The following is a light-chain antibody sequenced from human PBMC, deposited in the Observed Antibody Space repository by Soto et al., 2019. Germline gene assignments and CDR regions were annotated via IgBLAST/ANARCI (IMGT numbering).Light chain of an antibody. CDR3: SSYAGSNTDYV. J-gene: IGLJ1*01. V-gene: IGLV2-14*02. Sequence: QSALTQPASVSGSPGQSITISCTGTSSNVGSYKLVSWYQQHPGKVPKLMIYEVSKRPSGVPDRFSGSKSGNTASLTVSGLQAEDEADYYCSSYAGSNTDYVFGTGTKVTVL. CDR2: EVS. CDR1: SSNVGSYKL.